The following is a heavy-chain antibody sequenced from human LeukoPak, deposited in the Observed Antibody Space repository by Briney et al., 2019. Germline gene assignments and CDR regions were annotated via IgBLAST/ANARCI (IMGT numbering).Heavy chain of an antibody. Sequence: PSETLSLTCTVSGGSISSYYWSWIRQPPGKGLEWIGYIYYSGSTNYNPSLKSRVTFSVDTSKNQFSLKLGSVTAADTAIYYCARESVAGSGDLDYWGQGTLVTVSS. J-gene: IGHJ4*02. CDR1: GGSISSYY. V-gene: IGHV4-59*01. CDR3: ARESVAGSGDLDY. D-gene: IGHD6-19*01. CDR2: IYYSGST.